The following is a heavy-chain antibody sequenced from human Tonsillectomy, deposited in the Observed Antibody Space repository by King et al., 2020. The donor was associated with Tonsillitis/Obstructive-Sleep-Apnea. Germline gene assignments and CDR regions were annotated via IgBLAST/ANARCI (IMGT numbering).Heavy chain of an antibody. V-gene: IGHV3-23*04. D-gene: IGHD2-15*01. CDR2: ISGSGGST. Sequence: QLVQSGGGLVQPGGSLRLSCAASGFTFSSYAMSWVRQAPGKGLEWVSAISGSGGSTYYADSVKGRFTISRDNSKNTLYLQMNSLRAEDTAVYYCAKFLGYCSGGSCPTGYFDYWGQGTLVTVSS. CDR1: GFTFSSYA. CDR3: AKFLGYCSGGSCPTGYFDY. J-gene: IGHJ4*02.